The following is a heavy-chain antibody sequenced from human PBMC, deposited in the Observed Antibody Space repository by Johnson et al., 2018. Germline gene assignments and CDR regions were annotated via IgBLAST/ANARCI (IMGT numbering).Heavy chain of an antibody. J-gene: IGHJ6*03. V-gene: IGHV3-30*18. CDR1: GFTFSSYG. CDR2: ISYDGSNK. Sequence: LVQSGGGLVQPGRSLRLSCAASGFTFSSYGMHWVRQAPGKGLEWVAVISYDGSNKYYADSVKGRFTISRDNSKNTLYLQMNSLRAEDTAVYYCAKDESSAPDHYYYYYYMDVWGKGTTVTVSS. CDR3: AKDESSAPDHYYYYYYMDV. D-gene: IGHD6-19*01.